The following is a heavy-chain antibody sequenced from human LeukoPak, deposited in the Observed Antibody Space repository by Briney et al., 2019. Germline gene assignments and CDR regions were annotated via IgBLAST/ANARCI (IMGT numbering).Heavy chain of an antibody. CDR1: GGSVSSGDYY. J-gene: IGHJ3*02. D-gene: IGHD3-3*01. Sequence: SQTLSLTCTVSGGSVSSGDYYWTWIRQPPGKGLEWIGYIYYSGSTYYNPSLRGRVTISVDTSKNQFSLKLSSVTAADTAVYYCARPSDHRVVRAFDIWGQGTMVTVSS. V-gene: IGHV4-30-4*01. CDR2: IYYSGST. CDR3: ARPSDHRVVRAFDI.